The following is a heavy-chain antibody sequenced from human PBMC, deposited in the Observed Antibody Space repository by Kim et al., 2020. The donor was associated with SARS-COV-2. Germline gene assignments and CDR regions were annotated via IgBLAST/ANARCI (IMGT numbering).Heavy chain of an antibody. V-gene: IGHV3-74*03. J-gene: IGHJ6*02. D-gene: IGHD2-15*01. Sequence: GGSLRLSCAGSGFTFSGPWINWVRQTPGKGLVWVSRIFSDGSAATYAESVKGRFTISRDDAKNTLYLQMNSLRVEDTAVYYCAAVVGHGPWRGLDVWGPGTTVTVSS. CDR1: GFTFSGPW. CDR3: AAVVGHGPWRGLDV. CDR2: IFSDGSAA.